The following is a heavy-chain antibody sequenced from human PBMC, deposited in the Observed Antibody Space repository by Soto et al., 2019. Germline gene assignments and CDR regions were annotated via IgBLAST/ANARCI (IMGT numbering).Heavy chain of an antibody. J-gene: IGHJ4*02. CDR1: GDSVSSNSAA. V-gene: IGHV6-1*01. CDR3: AREVARPFPFYCSGGSCLKGFDY. CDR2: TYYRSKWYN. Sequence: QVQLQQSGPGLVKPSQTLSLTCAISGDSVSSNSAAWNWIRQSPSRGLEWLGRTYYRSKWYNDYGVSVRSGITLNPDTSKNQFSLQLNSVTPEDTAVYYCAREVARPFPFYCSGGSCLKGFDYWGQGTLVTVSS. D-gene: IGHD2-15*01.